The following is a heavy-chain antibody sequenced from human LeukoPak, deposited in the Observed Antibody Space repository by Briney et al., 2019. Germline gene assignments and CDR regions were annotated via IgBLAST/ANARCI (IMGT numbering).Heavy chain of an antibody. CDR3: ARDLYGSGVRGCYFDY. V-gene: IGHV3-48*03. CDR2: ISSSGSTI. CDR1: GFTFSSYE. D-gene: IGHD3-10*01. Sequence: GGSLRLSCAASGFTFSSYEMNWVRQAPGKGLEWVSYISSSGSTIYYADSVKGRFTISRDNAKNPLYLQMNSLRAEDTAVYYCARDLYGSGVRGCYFDYWGQGTLVTVSS. J-gene: IGHJ4*02.